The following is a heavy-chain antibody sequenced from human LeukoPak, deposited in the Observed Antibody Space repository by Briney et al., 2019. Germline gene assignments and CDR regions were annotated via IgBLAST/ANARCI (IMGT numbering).Heavy chain of an antibody. CDR1: GGSFSSSSYY. V-gene: IGHV4-39*01. Sequence: SETLSLACTVSGGSFSSSSYYWGWIRQPPGKGLEWIGSIYYSGSTYYNPSLKSRITISVDTSKNQFSLKLSSVTAADTAVYYCARLAPLGIPTPWRYFDYWGQGTLVTVSS. CDR3: ARLAPLGIPTPWRYFDY. D-gene: IGHD2-2*01. CDR2: IYYSGST. J-gene: IGHJ4*02.